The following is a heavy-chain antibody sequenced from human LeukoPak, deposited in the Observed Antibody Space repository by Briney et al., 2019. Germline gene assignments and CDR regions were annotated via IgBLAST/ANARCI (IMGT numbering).Heavy chain of an antibody. V-gene: IGHV4-4*02. Sequence: SETLSLTCAVSGGSISSSNWWSWVRQPPGKGLEWIGEIYHSGSTNYNPSLKSRVTISVDKSKNQFSLKLSSVTAADTAVYYCARGLPGYYDSSGYDWFDPWGQGTLVTVSS. D-gene: IGHD3-22*01. J-gene: IGHJ5*02. CDR2: IYHSGST. CDR1: GGSISSSNW. CDR3: ARGLPGYYDSSGYDWFDP.